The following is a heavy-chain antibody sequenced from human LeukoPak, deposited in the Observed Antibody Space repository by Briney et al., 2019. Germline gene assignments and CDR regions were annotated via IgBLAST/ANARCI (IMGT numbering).Heavy chain of an antibody. CDR2: ISWNSGSI. D-gene: IGHD3-22*01. V-gene: IGHV3-9*01. CDR1: GFTFDDYA. Sequence: PGGSLRLSCAASGFTFDDYAMHWVRQAPGKGLEWVSGISWNSGSIGYADSVKGRFTISRDNAKNSLYLQMNSLRAEDTALYYCAKAKRYDSSGTPWDDAFDIWGQGTMVTVSS. J-gene: IGHJ3*02. CDR3: AKAKRYDSSGTPWDDAFDI.